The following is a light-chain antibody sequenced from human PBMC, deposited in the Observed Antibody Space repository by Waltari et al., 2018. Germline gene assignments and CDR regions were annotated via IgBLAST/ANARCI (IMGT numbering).Light chain of an antibody. CDR1: SADVGGYNH. J-gene: IGLJ1*01. V-gene: IGLV2-14*01. CDR2: EVS. CDR3: SSKTSASGV. Sequence: QSALTQPASVSGSPGQSITLSCTGTSADVGGYNHVSWYQQYPGKAPQLMIYEVSFRPSGISNRFSGSKSGNTATLTISGLQAEDEADYYCSSKTSASGVFGTGTTVTVL.